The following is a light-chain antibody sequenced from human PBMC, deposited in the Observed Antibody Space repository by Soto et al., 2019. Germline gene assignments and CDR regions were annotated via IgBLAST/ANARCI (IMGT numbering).Light chain of an antibody. CDR2: AAS. V-gene: IGKV1-8*01. CDR3: QQYNNFPYT. Sequence: TRMTQSPSSLSTSTGDRVTITCRASQGISSYLAWYQQKSGKAPKLLIYAASTLQSGVPSRFSGSGSGTDFTLTISSLQSEDFATYYCQQYNNFPYTFGQGTKLEI. J-gene: IGKJ2*01. CDR1: QGISSY.